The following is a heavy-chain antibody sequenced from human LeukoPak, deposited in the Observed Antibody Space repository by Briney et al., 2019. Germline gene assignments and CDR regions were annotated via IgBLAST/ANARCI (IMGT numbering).Heavy chain of an antibody. D-gene: IGHD6-6*01. J-gene: IGHJ6*03. CDR1: GGTFSSYA. Sequence: SVKVSCKASGGTFSSYAISWVRQAPGQGLEWTGGIIPIFGTANYAQKFQGRVTITADESTSTAYMELSSLRSEDTAVYYCARDDPVAPFYSSSSDRAYYYYYMDVWGKGTTVTVSS. CDR3: ARDDPVAPFYSSSSDRAYYYYYMDV. CDR2: IIPIFGTA. V-gene: IGHV1-69*13.